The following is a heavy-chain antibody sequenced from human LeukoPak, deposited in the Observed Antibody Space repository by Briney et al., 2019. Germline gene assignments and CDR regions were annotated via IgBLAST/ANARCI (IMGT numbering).Heavy chain of an antibody. CDR2: IYTSGNT. D-gene: IGHD1-1*01. Sequence: SETLSLTCTVSGGSISPYYWSWIRQPAGKGLEWIGRIYTSGNTNHNPSLKSRVTTSVDTSKTQFSLKLSSVTAADTAVYYCARESGTGTTGNYYYYMDLWGKGTTVTVSS. CDR3: ARESGTGTTGNYYYYMDL. V-gene: IGHV4-4*07. J-gene: IGHJ6*03. CDR1: GGSISPYY.